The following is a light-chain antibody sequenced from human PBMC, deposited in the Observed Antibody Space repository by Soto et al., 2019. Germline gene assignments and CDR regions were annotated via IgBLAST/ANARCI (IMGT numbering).Light chain of an antibody. V-gene: IGLV1-40*01. Sequence: QSVLTQPPSVSGAPGQRVTIFCTGTSSNIGAGYDVHWYQQLPGTVPKLLIYGSNNRPSGVPDRFSGSKSGTSASLAITGLQADDEATYYCQSYDSGLPWVFGGETKLTVL. CDR3: QSYDSGLPWV. CDR2: GSN. J-gene: IGLJ3*02. CDR1: SSNIGAGYD.